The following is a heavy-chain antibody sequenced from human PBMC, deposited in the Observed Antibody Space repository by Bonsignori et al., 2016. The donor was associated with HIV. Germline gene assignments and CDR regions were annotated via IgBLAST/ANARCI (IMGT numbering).Heavy chain of an antibody. V-gene: IGHV1-2*02. CDR2: INPNSGGT. D-gene: IGHD3-10*01. CDR3: ARKNYPGSYSPAGPLHWFDP. J-gene: IGHJ5*02. Sequence: WVRQAPGQGLEWMGWINPNSGGTNYAQKFQGRVTMTRDTSISTAYMELSSLRSEDTAVYYCARKNYPGSYSPAGPLHWFDPWGQGTLVTVSS.